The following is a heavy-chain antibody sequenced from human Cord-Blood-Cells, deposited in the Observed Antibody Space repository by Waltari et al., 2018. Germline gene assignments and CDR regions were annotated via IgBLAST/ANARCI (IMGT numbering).Heavy chain of an antibody. D-gene: IGHD1-26*01. CDR3: ARIANINSSFDY. J-gene: IGHJ4*02. CDR1: GGSFSGYY. Sequence: QVQLQQWGAGLLKPSETLSLTCAVYGGSFSGYYWTWIRQPPGKGLEWIGEINHSGSTNYNPSLKSRVTISVDTSKNQFSLKLSSVTAADTAVYYCARIANINSSFDYWGQGTLVTVSS. CDR2: INHSGST. V-gene: IGHV4-34*01.